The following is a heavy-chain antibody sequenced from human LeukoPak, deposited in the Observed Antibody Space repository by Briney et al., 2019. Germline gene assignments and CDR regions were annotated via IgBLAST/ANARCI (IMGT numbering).Heavy chain of an antibody. Sequence: ASVKVSCKASGGTFSSYAFNWVRQAPGQRLEWMGWSNAGNGNTKYSQEFQGRVTITRDTSASTAYMELSRLRSDDTAVCYCARSLDSSSGAETDDAFDIWGQGTMVTVSS. J-gene: IGHJ3*02. CDR2: SNAGNGNT. V-gene: IGHV1-3*02. CDR1: GGTFSSYA. D-gene: IGHD6-13*01. CDR3: ARSLDSSSGAETDDAFDI.